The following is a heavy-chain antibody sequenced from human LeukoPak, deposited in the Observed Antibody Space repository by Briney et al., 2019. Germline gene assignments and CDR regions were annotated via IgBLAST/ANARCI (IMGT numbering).Heavy chain of an antibody. D-gene: IGHD3-3*01. V-gene: IGHV1-46*01. CDR2: INPSDGTT. Sequence: ASVKVSCKTSGYIFTKHYMHWVRQAPGQGLEWMGIINPSDGTTNYAQKFQGRITMTRDTSTTTIYMNLSSLRAEDTAVYYCARVSHLRFLEWLLPAGMGYWGQGTLVTVSS. CDR3: ARVSHLRFLEWLLPAGMGY. J-gene: IGHJ4*02. CDR1: GYIFTKHY.